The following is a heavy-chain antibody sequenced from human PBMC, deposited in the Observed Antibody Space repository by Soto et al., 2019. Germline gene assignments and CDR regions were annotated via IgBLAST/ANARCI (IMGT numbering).Heavy chain of an antibody. J-gene: IGHJ6*03. V-gene: IGHV4-59*08. CDR1: GGSISSYY. D-gene: IGHD6-19*01. CDR3: ARLQTGWSYDYYFHMDV. Sequence: SETLSLTCTVSGGSISSYYWTWIRQPPGKGLEWIGYIYYTGSTNYNPSLKSRVAISVDTSKNQFSLKLSSVTAADTAVFYCARLQTGWSYDYYFHMDVWGKGTTVTVSS. CDR2: IYYTGST.